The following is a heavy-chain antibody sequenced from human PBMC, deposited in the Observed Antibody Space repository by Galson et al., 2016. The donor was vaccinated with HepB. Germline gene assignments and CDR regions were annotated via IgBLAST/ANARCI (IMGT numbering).Heavy chain of an antibody. J-gene: IGHJ4*02. D-gene: IGHD3-22*01. CDR1: GFTFRTYL. Sequence: SLRLSCAASGFTFRTYLMHWVRQAPGRGLEWVALTSYDGNSKYYADSVKGRFTISRDNSKNTLFLQMDSLRPWDTAVYYCASTPMYHYDDSGYIQSWGQGSLVTVSS. V-gene: IGHV3-30*14. CDR2: TSYDGNSK. CDR3: ASTPMYHYDDSGYIQS.